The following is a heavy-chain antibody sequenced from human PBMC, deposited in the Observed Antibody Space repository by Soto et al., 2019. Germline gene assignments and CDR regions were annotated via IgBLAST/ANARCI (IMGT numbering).Heavy chain of an antibody. V-gene: IGHV3-23*01. J-gene: IGHJ4*02. CDR1: GFTFSSFA. CDR2: ISGSGDGT. CDR3: AGPGYSSQDY. D-gene: IGHD5-18*01. Sequence: EVQLLESGGGLVQPGGSLRLSCAASGFTFSSFALSWVRQAPGKGLEWVSAISGSGDGTDYEDSVKGRFTISRDNFKNTRYLQMNSLRAEDTAVYYWAGPGYSSQDYWGQGTLVTVSS.